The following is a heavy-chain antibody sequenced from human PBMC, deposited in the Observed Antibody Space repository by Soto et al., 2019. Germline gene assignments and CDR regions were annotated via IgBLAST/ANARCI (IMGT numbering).Heavy chain of an antibody. Sequence: QLQLQESGSGLVQPSQTLSLTCTASGGSISTSDYSWTWIRQPPGGGLEWIGSIYQTGRTYVIPSLKSRVTLSIDKSKNQFSLNLTSVTAADTALYYRAREMTIFGVSPGGGVDVWGQGTTVTVSS. D-gene: IGHD3-3*01. J-gene: IGHJ6*02. CDR3: AREMTIFGVSPGGGVDV. CDR2: IYQTGRT. CDR1: GGSISTSDYS. V-gene: IGHV4-30-2*01.